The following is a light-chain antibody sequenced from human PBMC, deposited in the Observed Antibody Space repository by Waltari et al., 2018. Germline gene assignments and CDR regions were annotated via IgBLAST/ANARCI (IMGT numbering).Light chain of an antibody. CDR1: QSISSF. CDR2: DAS. J-gene: IGKJ4*01. CDR3: QQRAHWPLT. V-gene: IGKV3-11*01. Sequence: DTVLTQSPVTLAFSPGETATLSYRASQSISSFLAWYQQKPGQSPRLLIYDASHRATGIPARFSGTGSGTDFTLTIDHLEPDDFAVYYCQQRAHWPLTFGGGTKVEV.